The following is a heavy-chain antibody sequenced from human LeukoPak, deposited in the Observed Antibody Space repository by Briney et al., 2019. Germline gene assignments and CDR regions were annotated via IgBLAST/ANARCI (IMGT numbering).Heavy chain of an antibody. CDR2: ITNSGENT. J-gene: IGHJ4*02. CDR1: GFTFDDYA. V-gene: IGHV3-23*01. D-gene: IGHD4/OR15-4a*01. Sequence: GGSLRLSCAASGFTFDDYAMHWVRQAPGKGLEWVSGITNSGENTYYADSVKGRFTISRDNSKNTLYLQMNSLRAEDTAVYYCARRAGAYSHPYDYWGQGTLVTVSS. CDR3: ARRAGAYSHPYDY.